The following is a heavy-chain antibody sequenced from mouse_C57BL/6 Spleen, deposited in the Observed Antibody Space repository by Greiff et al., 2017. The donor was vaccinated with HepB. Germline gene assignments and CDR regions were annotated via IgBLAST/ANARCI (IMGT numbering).Heavy chain of an antibody. D-gene: IGHD1-1*01. CDR2: IDPETGGT. CDR3: TRMATTEVADY. J-gene: IGHJ2*01. CDR1: GYTFTDYE. Sequence: QVQLQQSGAELVRPGASVTLSCKASGYTFTDYEMHWVKQTPVHGLEWIGAIDPETGGTAYNQKFKGKAILTADKSSSTAYMELRSLTSEDSAVYYCTRMATTEVADYWGQGTTLTVSS. V-gene: IGHV1-15*01.